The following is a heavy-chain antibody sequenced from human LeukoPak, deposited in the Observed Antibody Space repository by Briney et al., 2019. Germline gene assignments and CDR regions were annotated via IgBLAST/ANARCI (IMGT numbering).Heavy chain of an antibody. CDR3: AREGYYGSGSYYK. D-gene: IGHD3-10*01. V-gene: IGHV1-2*02. J-gene: IGHJ4*02. CDR2: INPNSGGT. Sequence: ASVKVSCKASGYTFTSYAMNWVRQAPGQGLEWMGWINPNSGGTNYAQKFQGRVTMTRDTSISTAYMELSRLRSDDTAVYYCAREGYYGSGSYYKWGRGTLVTVSS. CDR1: GYTFTSYA.